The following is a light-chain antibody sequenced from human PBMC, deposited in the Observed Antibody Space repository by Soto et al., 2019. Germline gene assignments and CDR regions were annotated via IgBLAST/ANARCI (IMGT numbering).Light chain of an antibody. CDR3: AAWDDSLNGRGV. J-gene: IGLJ3*02. CDR1: SFNIGRNT. CDR2: SND. Sequence: QSVLTQPPSASGTPGQRVVISCSGSSFNIGRNTVNWYQQLSGTAPKLLIYSNDQRPSGVPDRFSGSKSGTSASLAISGLQSDDEADYYCAAWDDSLNGRGVFGGGTKLTVL. V-gene: IGLV1-44*01.